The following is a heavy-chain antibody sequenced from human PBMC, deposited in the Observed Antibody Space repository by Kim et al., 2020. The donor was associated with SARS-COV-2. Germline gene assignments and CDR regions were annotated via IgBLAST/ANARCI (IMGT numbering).Heavy chain of an antibody. CDR3: ARSHDSSGYYYNWFAFDI. CDR2: IIPIFGTG. V-gene: IGHV1-69*13. Sequence: SVKVSCKASGGTFSSYAISWVRQAPGQGLEWMGGIIPIFGTGNYAQKFQGRVTITADESTSTAYMELSSLRSEDTAVYYCARSHDSSGYYYNWFAFDIWGQGTMVTVSS. J-gene: IGHJ3*02. D-gene: IGHD3-22*01. CDR1: GGTFSSYA.